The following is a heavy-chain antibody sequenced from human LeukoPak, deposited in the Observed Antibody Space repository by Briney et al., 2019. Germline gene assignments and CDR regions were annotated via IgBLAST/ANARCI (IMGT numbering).Heavy chain of an antibody. D-gene: IGHD6-19*01. CDR3: ARDHPSSGWYYPFDY. Sequence: SETLSLTCTVSGGSISSSSYYWGWIRQPPGKGLEWIGSIYYSGNTYYNPSLKSRVTISVDTSKNQFSLKLSSVTAADTAVYYCARDHPSSGWYYPFDYWGQGTLVTVSS. V-gene: IGHV4-39*02. CDR2: IYYSGNT. CDR1: GGSISSSSYY. J-gene: IGHJ4*02.